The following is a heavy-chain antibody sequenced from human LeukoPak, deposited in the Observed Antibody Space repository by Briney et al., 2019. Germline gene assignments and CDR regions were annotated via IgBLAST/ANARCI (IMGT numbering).Heavy chain of an antibody. CDR3: ARVFDSGSQAYFYYMDV. CDR2: IYSSGST. Sequence: NSSETLSFTCNVSGGSIRGYYWSWIRQPPGKGLEWIGYIYSSGSTNYNPSLKSRVTMSVDTPKNQSSLKVSSVTAADTAVYYCARVFDSGSQAYFYYMDVWGKGTTVTISS. V-gene: IGHV4-59*01. CDR1: GGSIRGYY. D-gene: IGHD3-10*01. J-gene: IGHJ6*03.